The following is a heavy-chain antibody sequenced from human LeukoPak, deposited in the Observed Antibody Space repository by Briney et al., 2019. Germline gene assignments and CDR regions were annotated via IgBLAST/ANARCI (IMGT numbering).Heavy chain of an antibody. J-gene: IGHJ4*02. D-gene: IGHD6-19*01. CDR3: ARAVAARSFYFDY. CDR2: INQDGSER. CDR1: VFTFSTYW. Sequence: GGSLRLSCAACVFTFSTYWMSWVRQAPGKGLEWVANINQDGSERYLVDSVKGRFTISRDNVKNSLFLQMNSLRAEDTAVYYCARAVAARSFYFDYWGQGTLVTVSS. V-gene: IGHV3-7*01.